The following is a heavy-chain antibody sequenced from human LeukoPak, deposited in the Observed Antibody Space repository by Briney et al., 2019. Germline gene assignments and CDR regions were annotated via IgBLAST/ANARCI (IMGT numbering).Heavy chain of an antibody. Sequence: SQTLSLTCTVSGGSISSGSYYWSWIQQPAGKGLEWIGRIYTSGSTNYNPSLKSRVTISVDTSKNQFSLKLSSVTAADTAVYYCARATPVPYSSSAFDYWGQGTLVTVSS. CDR3: ARATPVPYSSSAFDY. D-gene: IGHD6-6*01. J-gene: IGHJ4*02. CDR1: GGSISSGSYY. CDR2: IYTSGST. V-gene: IGHV4-61*02.